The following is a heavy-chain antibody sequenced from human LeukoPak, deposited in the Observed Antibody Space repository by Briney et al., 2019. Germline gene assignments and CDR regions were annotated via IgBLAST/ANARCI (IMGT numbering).Heavy chain of an antibody. D-gene: IGHD5-12*01. CDR1: GYTFTSYG. V-gene: IGHV1-2*02. CDR3: ARGDDSANDFDY. CDR2: INPDSGST. Sequence: ASVKVSCKASGYTFTSYGISWVRQAPGQGLEWMGWINPDSGSTSYAQKFQGRVTMTRDTSITTAYMEVRRLRSDDTALYYCARGDDSANDFDYWGQGTLVTVSP. J-gene: IGHJ4*02.